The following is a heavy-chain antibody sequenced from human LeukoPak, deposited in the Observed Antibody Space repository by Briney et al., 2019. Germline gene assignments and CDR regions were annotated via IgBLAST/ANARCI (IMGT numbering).Heavy chain of an antibody. CDR1: GFTFSSYA. CDR2: ISGSGGST. CDR3: AKDLVHNSRNYGHPIDY. Sequence: GGSLRLSCAASGFTFSSYAMSWVRQAPGKGLEWVSAISGSGGSTYYADSVKGRFTISRDNSKNTLNLQMNSLRAEDTAVYYCAKDLVHNSRNYGHPIDYWGQGTLVTVSS. J-gene: IGHJ4*02. V-gene: IGHV3-23*01. D-gene: IGHD1-14*01.